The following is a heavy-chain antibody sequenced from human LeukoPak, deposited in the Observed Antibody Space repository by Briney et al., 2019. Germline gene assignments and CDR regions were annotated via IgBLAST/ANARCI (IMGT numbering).Heavy chain of an antibody. J-gene: IGHJ6*04. CDR1: GFTFSSYA. V-gene: IGHV3-64*01. CDR3: GRVRISAARGYMDV. D-gene: IGHD6-13*01. Sequence: GGSLRLSCAASGFTFSSYAIHWVRQAPGKGLEYVATISSKGDNIFYANSVKGRFTISRDNSKNTVYLQMGSLRNEDMAVYYCGRVRISAARGYMDVWGKGTTVTVSS. CDR2: ISSKGDNI.